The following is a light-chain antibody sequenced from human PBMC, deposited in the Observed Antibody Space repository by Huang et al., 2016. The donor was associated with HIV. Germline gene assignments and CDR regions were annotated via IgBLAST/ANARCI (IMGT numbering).Light chain of an antibody. J-gene: IGKJ1*01. CDR1: QSISNK. CDR2: DAA. V-gene: IGKV3-15*01. Sequence: EMVLPQSPATLSVSPGERVIFSCRASQSISNKLAWYHQKPGQAPTLLIYDAATRATGGPARFSGSGSGTEFTLTISSLQSEDFAFYYCQQYQNWPPRTFGQGTKVEIK. CDR3: QQYQNWPPRT.